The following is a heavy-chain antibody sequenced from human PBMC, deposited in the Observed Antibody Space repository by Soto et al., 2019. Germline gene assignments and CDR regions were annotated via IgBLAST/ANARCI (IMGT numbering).Heavy chain of an antibody. J-gene: IGHJ6*03. Sequence: GGSLRLSCAASGFTFSNYAMSWVRQAPGKGLEWVSAISGSGGSTYYADSVKGRFTISRDNSKNTLYLQMNSLRAEDTAVYYCAKPPTVVVPAAMNRYYYYMDVWGKGTTVTVSS. V-gene: IGHV3-23*01. CDR1: GFTFSNYA. D-gene: IGHD2-2*01. CDR3: AKPPTVVVPAAMNRYYYYMDV. CDR2: ISGSGGST.